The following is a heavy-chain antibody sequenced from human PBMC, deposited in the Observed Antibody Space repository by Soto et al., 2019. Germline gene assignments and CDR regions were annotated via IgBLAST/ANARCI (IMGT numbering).Heavy chain of an antibody. D-gene: IGHD1-26*01. Sequence: PSETLSLTCDVSGGTVSGGTYSWTWIRQAPGKGLEWIGYIYRTGTTYYNASLKSRVSISVYRSGNQFSLNLTSMTAADTAVYYSGRGRTQYFFDLRGQGNLVT. CDR3: GRGRTQYFFDL. V-gene: IGHV4-30-2*01. CDR2: IYRTGTT. J-gene: IGHJ4*02. CDR1: GGTVSGGTYS.